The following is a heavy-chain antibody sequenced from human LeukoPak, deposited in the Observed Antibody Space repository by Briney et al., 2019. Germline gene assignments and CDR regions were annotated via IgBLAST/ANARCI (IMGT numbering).Heavy chain of an antibody. CDR3: ARAPYSSGWFSTAYYFDY. CDR2: MNPNSGNT. Sequence: ASVNVSCTASGYTFTSYDINWVRQATGQGLEWMGWMNPNSGNTGYAQKFQGRVTMTRNTSISTAYMELSSLRSEDTAVYYCARAPYSSGWFSTAYYFDYWGQGTLVTVSS. V-gene: IGHV1-8*01. D-gene: IGHD6-19*01. CDR1: GYTFTSYD. J-gene: IGHJ4*02.